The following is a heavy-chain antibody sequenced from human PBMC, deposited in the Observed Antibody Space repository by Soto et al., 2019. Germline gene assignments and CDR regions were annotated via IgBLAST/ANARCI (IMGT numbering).Heavy chain of an antibody. CDR3: ARDYSSAWLTYYYAMDV. Sequence: PSETLSLTCTVSGGSVSSGSYYWSWIRQPPGKGLEWIGYIYYSGSTNYNPSLKSRVTISVDTSKNQFSLKLSSVTAADTAVYYCARDYSSAWLTYYYAMDVWGQGTTVTVSS. CDR2: IYYSGST. J-gene: IGHJ6*02. CDR1: GGSVSSGSYY. V-gene: IGHV4-61*01. D-gene: IGHD6-19*01.